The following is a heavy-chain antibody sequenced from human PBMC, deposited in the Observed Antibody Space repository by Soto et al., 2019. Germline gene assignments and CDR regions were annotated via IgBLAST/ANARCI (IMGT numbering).Heavy chain of an antibody. CDR3: AHSVVAGLGYYFDY. CDR1: GFSLSSTRVA. D-gene: IGHD6-19*01. J-gene: IGHJ4*02. Sequence: QIALKESGPPLGNPTQTLTLTCTFSGFSLSSTRVAVGWIRQPPGKALEWLALIYWDADKRYSPFLKSRLTITKDTSKNQVVLTMTNMDPVDTATYYCAHSVVAGLGYYFDYWGQGTLVTVSS. CDR2: IYWDADK. V-gene: IGHV2-5*02.